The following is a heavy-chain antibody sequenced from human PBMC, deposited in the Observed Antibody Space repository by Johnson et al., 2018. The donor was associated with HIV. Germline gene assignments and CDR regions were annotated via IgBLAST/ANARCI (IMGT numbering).Heavy chain of an antibody. D-gene: IGHD6-19*01. CDR1: GVIFSDYY. Sequence: QVQLVESGGGLVKPGGSLRLSCVASGVIFSDYYMSWIRQAPGKGLEWVSAISGSGGSTYSADSVKGRFTISRDNSKNTLYLQMNSLRAEDTAVYYCARGGYSSGWIYAFDIWGQGTMVTVSS. CDR2: ISGSGGST. CDR3: ARGGYSSGWIYAFDI. V-gene: IGHV3-11*04. J-gene: IGHJ3*02.